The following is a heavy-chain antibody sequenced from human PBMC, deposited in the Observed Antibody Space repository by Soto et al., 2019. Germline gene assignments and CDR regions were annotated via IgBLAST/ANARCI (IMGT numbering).Heavy chain of an antibody. CDR2: IYYSGST. D-gene: IGHD2-2*01. Sequence: QVQLQESGPGLVKPSQTLSLTCTVSGGSISSGGYYWSWIRQHPGKGLEWIGYIYYSGSTYYTPSLKSRVTISVDTSKNQFSLKLSSVTAADTVVYYCARANPDIVVVPAVIVFDYWGQGKLVTVSS. CDR1: GGSISSGGYY. V-gene: IGHV4-31*03. CDR3: ARANPDIVVVPAVIVFDY. J-gene: IGHJ4*02.